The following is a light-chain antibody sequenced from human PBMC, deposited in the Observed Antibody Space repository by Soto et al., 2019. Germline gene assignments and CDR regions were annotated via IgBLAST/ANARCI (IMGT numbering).Light chain of an antibody. CDR2: DAS. CDR3: QKYDTVPLT. J-gene: IGKJ1*01. Sequence: DIRMTQSPPSLSASVGDKVTITCRASQDIYNFVAWYQQKPGEVPKLLIYDASTLRSGASSRFSGSGSGTIFTLAINSLQPDDGGSYFCQKYDTVPLTFGQGTKVEV. CDR1: QDIYNF. V-gene: IGKV1-27*01.